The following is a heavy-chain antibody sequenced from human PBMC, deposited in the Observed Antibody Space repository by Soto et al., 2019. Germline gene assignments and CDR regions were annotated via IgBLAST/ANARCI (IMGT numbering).Heavy chain of an antibody. D-gene: IGHD2-2*01. J-gene: IGHJ6*02. Sequence: PGGSLRLSCICSGFTFGDHAMSWFRQAPGKGLEWVGFIRSKAYGGTTEYAASVKGRFTISRDDSNSIAYLQMNSLKTEDTAVYYCQYQLLTYYYGMDVWGQGTTVTVSS. V-gene: IGHV3-49*03. CDR1: GFTFGDHA. CDR3: QYQLLTYYYGMDV. CDR2: IRSKAYGGTT.